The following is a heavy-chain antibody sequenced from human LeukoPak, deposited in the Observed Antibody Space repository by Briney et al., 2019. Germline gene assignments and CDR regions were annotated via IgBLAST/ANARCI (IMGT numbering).Heavy chain of an antibody. CDR2: ISGSGGST. J-gene: IGHJ3*02. V-gene: IGHV3-23*01. CDR3: AKDPYYDFWSGYYNGLGAFDI. D-gene: IGHD3-3*01. Sequence: GGSLRLSCAASGFTFSSYAMSWVRQAPGKGLEWVSAISGSGGSTYYADSVKGRFTISRDNSKNTLYLQMNSLRAEDTAVYYCAKDPYYDFWSGYYNGLGAFDIWGQGTMVTVPS. CDR1: GFTFSSYA.